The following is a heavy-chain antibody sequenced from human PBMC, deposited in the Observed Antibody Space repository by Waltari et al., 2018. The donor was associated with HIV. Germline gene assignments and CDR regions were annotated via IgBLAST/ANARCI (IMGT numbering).Heavy chain of an antibody. D-gene: IGHD7-27*01. CDR2: SSGYNANT. Sequence: QVHLVQSGAEVKMPGASVRVSCKTSGYIFPNYGVSWVRQALGQGLEWLGWSSGYNANTSNARWLQGRVTLTTYTSTSTAYMGLRSLRSDDAAVYYCARGLGGTYYYGVDVWGQGTTVTVS. V-gene: IGHV1-18*01. CDR3: ARGLGGTYYYGVDV. J-gene: IGHJ6*02. CDR1: GYIFPNYG.